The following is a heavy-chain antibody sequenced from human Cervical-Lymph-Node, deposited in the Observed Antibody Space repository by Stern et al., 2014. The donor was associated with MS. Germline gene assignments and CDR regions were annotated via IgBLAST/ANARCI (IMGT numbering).Heavy chain of an antibody. J-gene: IGHJ4*02. D-gene: IGHD4-23*01. CDR1: GGSLTNHY. CDR2: IYYRGNT. V-gene: IGHV4-59*11. Sequence: VQLLESGPGLVKPSETLSLTCSVSGGSLTNHYWPWVRQPPGKGLECIGYIYYRGNTHYNPSLKSRVTMSVDTSKNQFSLNLTSVTAADTAVYYCARVAYGYGGKGILDNWGQGTLVSVSS. CDR3: ARVAYGYGGKGILDN.